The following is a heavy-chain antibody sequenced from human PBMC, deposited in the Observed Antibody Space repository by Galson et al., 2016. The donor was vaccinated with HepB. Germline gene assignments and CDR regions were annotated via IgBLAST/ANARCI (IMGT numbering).Heavy chain of an antibody. J-gene: IGHJ4*02. V-gene: IGHV3-15*07. CDR2: IRSKTDGGTT. CDR1: GFTFSDAW. D-gene: IGHD2-8*01. CDR3: WVPLEYCSNGVCRLFDY. Sequence: LRLSCAASGFTFSDAWMNWVRQAPGKGLEWVGRIRSKTDGGTTDYAAPVKDRFTISRDDSKNTLYLQMNSLKTEDTAVYYCWVPLEYCSNGVCRLFDYWGQGTLVTVSS.